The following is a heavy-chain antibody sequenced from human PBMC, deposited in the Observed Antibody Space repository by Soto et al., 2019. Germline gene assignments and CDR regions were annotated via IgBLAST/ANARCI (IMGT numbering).Heavy chain of an antibody. V-gene: IGHV1-8*01. CDR2: MNPNTGNT. CDR3: ARGLATRYYDILTVQWYHDAFDI. CDR1: GYTFTSYD. D-gene: IGHD3-9*01. J-gene: IGHJ3*02. Sequence: ASVKVSCKASGYTFTSYDVNWVRQATGQGLEWMGWMNPNTGNTGYAQKFQGRVTMTRNTSISTAYMELSSLRSEDTAVYYCARGLATRYYDILTVQWYHDAFDIWGQGTMVTVSS.